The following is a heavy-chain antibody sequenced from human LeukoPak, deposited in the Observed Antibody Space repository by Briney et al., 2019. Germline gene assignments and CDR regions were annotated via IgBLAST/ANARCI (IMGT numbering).Heavy chain of an antibody. V-gene: IGHV1-69*05. D-gene: IGHD1-1*01. J-gene: IGHJ4*02. CDR1: GGTFSSYA. Sequence: GASVKVSCTASGGTFSSYAISWVRQAPGQGLEWMGGIIPIFGTANYAQKFQGRVTITTDESTSTAYMELSSLRSEDTAVYYCARRPLRPTGTIYFDYWGQGTLVTVSS. CDR2: IIPIFGTA. CDR3: ARRPLRPTGTIYFDY.